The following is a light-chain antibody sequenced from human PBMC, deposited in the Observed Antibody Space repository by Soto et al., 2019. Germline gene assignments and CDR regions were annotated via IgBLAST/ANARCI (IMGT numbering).Light chain of an antibody. CDR3: QHRSNWLA. V-gene: IGKV1-9*01. Sequence: DIQLTQSPSFLSASLGERVTITCRASQGIRSYLAWYQQKPGKAPKLLIYAASTLQSGVPSRFSGSGSGTEFTLTISSVEPEDFAVYYCQHRSNWLAVGGGIKVEIK. CDR1: QGIRSY. CDR2: AAS. J-gene: IGKJ4*01.